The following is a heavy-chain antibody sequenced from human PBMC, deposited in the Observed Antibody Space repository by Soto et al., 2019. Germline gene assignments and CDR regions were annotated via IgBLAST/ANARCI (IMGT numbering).Heavy chain of an antibody. J-gene: IGHJ3*02. CDR3: ARNYDFWSGYRPKDAFDI. D-gene: IGHD3-3*01. CDR1: GFTFSSYS. CDR2: ISSSSSTI. V-gene: IGHV3-48*02. Sequence: GGSLRLSCAASGFTFSSYSMNWVRQAPGKGLEWVSYISSSSSTIYYADSVKGRFTISRDNAKNSLYLQMNSLRDEDTAVYYCARNYDFWSGYRPKDAFDIWGQGTMVTVSS.